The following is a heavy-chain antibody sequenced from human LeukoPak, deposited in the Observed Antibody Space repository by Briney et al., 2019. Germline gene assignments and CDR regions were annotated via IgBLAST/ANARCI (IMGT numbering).Heavy chain of an antibody. Sequence: GGSLRLSCAASGFTFSGSAMHWVRQASGKGLEWVGRIRSKANSYATAYAASVKGRFTISRDNAKNSLYLQMNSLRDEDTAVYYCASLGVVIMDYYYGMDVWGQGTTVTVSS. CDR3: ASLGVVIMDYYYGMDV. CDR1: GFTFSGSA. J-gene: IGHJ6*02. V-gene: IGHV3-73*01. CDR2: IRSKANSYAT. D-gene: IGHD3-3*01.